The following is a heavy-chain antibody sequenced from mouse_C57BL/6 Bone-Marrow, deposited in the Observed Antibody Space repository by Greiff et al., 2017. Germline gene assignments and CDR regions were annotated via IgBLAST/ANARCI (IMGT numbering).Heavy chain of an antibody. CDR2: IYPRDGST. CDR3: CRDSSLYFDY. D-gene: IGHD3-2*01. CDR1: GYTFTSYD. Sequence: QVPLKQSGPELVKPGASVKLSCKASGYTFTSYDINWVKQRPGQGLEWIGWIYPRDGSTKYNEKFTGKATLTVDTSSSTAYMELHSLTSEDSAVYFCCRDSSLYFDYWGQGTTLTVSS. J-gene: IGHJ2*01. V-gene: IGHV1-85*01.